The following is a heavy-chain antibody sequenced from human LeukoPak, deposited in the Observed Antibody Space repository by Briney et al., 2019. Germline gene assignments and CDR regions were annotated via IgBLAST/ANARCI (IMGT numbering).Heavy chain of an antibody. Sequence: GGSLRLSCAASGFTFRNYGMHWVRQAPAKGLEWVAIIWYDGSDKYYTDSVKGRFTVSRDNSKSTLYLQMNSLRAEDTAIYYCATVRYGSGSYYAESWGQGTLVTVSS. CDR3: ATVRYGSGSYYAES. CDR1: GFTFRNYG. D-gene: IGHD3-10*01. J-gene: IGHJ5*02. V-gene: IGHV3-33*01. CDR2: IWYDGSDK.